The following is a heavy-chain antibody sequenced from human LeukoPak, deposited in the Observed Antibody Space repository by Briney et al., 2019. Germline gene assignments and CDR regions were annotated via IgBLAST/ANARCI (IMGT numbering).Heavy chain of an antibody. J-gene: IGHJ4*02. D-gene: IGHD4-17*01. V-gene: IGHV4-34*01. Sequence: KPSETLSLTCAVYGGSFSGYYWNWIRQPPGKGLEWIGEINHSGSTHYNPSLKSRVTMSVDTSKNQFSMKLSSATAADTAVYYCARDETTPLPGAYWGQGTLVTVSS. CDR2: INHSGST. CDR3: ARDETTPLPGAY. CDR1: GGSFSGYY.